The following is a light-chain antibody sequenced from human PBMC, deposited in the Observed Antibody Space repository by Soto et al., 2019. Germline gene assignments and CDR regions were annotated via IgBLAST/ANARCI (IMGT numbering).Light chain of an antibody. V-gene: IGLV1-47*01. CDR1: SSNIGSNY. CDR2: RNN. CDR3: AAGDDSLSGDV. Sequence: QSVLTQPPSASGTPGQRVPLSCSGSSSNIGSNYVYWYQQLPGTAPKLLIYRNNQRPSGVPDRFSGSKSGTSASLAISGLRSEDEADYYCAAGDDSLSGDVFGTGTKLTVL. J-gene: IGLJ1*01.